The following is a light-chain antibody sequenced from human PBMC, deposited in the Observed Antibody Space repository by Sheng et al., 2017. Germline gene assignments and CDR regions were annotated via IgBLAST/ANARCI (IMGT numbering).Light chain of an antibody. CDR2: STN. CDR1: SDSPSAFYS. CDR3: MLYLNSGISA. V-gene: IGLV8-61*01. Sequence: QTVVTQEPSLSVSPGGTVTLTCGLSSDSPSAFYSPAWYQQTPGRPPRVLIYSTNFRSSGVPDRFSGSILDNKAALTITGAQTDDEGDYYCMLYLNSGISAFGGGTKLTVL. J-gene: IGLJ3*02.